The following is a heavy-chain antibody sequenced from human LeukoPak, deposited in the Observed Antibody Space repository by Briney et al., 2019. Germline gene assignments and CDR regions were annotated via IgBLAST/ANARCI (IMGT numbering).Heavy chain of an antibody. J-gene: IGHJ5*02. CDR1: GGSFSGYY. V-gene: IGHV4-34*01. Sequence: PSETLSLTCAVYGGSFSGYYWSWVRQPPGKGLEWIGEINHSGSTNYNPSLKSRVTISVDTSKNQFSLKLSSVTAADTAVYYCARGWAYYYGSGAGTWFDPWGQGTLVIVSS. D-gene: IGHD3-10*01. CDR2: INHSGST. CDR3: ARGWAYYYGSGAGTWFDP.